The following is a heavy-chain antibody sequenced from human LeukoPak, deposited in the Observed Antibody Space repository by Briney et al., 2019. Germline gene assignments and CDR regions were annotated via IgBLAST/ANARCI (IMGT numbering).Heavy chain of an antibody. CDR2: ISGDGAST. CDR3: ARDNSPGWFDP. J-gene: IGHJ5*02. CDR1: EFTFSVYW. D-gene: IGHD4-23*01. Sequence: PXGSLRLSCAAPEFTFSVYWMHWVRQAPGKGLVWVSRISGDGASTNYADSVKGRFTISRDNAKNTVYLQMNSLRAEDTALYYCARDNSPGWFDPWGQGTLVTVSS. V-gene: IGHV3-74*01.